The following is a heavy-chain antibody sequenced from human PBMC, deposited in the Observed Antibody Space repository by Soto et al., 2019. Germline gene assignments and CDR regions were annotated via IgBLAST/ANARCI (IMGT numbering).Heavy chain of an antibody. J-gene: IGHJ4*02. Sequence: GGSLRLSCAASGFTFSSYGMHWVRRAPGKGLEWVAVIWYDGSNKYYPDSVKGRFTISRDNSKNTLYLQMNSLRAEDTAIYYCARGLPVAGSGFFDYWGQGTLVTVSS. CDR3: ARGLPVAGSGFFDY. D-gene: IGHD6-19*01. CDR1: GFTFSSYG. V-gene: IGHV3-33*01. CDR2: IWYDGSNK.